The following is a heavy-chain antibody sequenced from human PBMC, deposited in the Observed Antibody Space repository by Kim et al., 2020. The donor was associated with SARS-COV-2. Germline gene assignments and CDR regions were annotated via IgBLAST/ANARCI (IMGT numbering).Heavy chain of an antibody. CDR1: GYTFTSYY. D-gene: IGHD6-19*01. J-gene: IGHJ6*02. CDR3: ARDLPPRTIAVAGYYYYGMDV. V-gene: IGHV1-46*01. Sequence: ASVKVSCKASGYTFTSYYMHWVRQAPGQGLEWMGIINPSGGSTSYAQKFQGRVTMTRDTSTSTVYMELSSLRSEDTAVYYCARDLPPRTIAVAGYYYYGMDVWGQGTTVTVSS. CDR2: INPSGGST.